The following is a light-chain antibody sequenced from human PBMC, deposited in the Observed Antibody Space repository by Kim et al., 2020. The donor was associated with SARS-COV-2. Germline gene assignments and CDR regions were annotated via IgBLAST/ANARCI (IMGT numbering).Light chain of an antibody. CDR1: SSDVGGYNY. CDR2: DVT. CDR3: TSYTSSNTVV. V-gene: IGLV2-14*01. Sequence: QSALTQPASVSGSPGQSITISCTGTSSDVGGYNYVSWYQQHPGKAPKLMIYDVTKRPSGVSNRFSGSKSGITASLTISGLQAEDEADYYCTSYTSSNTVVFGAGTQLTVL. J-gene: IGLJ2*01.